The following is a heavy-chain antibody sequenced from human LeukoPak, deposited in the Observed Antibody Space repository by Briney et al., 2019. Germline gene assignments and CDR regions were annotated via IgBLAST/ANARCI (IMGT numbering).Heavy chain of an antibody. CDR1: GFAFSDYY. CDR3: ARVHYDSSGYYDDY. D-gene: IGHD3-22*01. Sequence: PGGSLRLSCAASGFAFSDYYMSWIRQAPGKGLEWVSYISSSGSTIYYADSVKGRFTIPRDNAKNSLYLQMNSLRAEDTAVYYCARVHYDSSGYYDDYWAQGTLVTVSS. J-gene: IGHJ4*02. CDR2: ISSSGSTI. V-gene: IGHV3-11*04.